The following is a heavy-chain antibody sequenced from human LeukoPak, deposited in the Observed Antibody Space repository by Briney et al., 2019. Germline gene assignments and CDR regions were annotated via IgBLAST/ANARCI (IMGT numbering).Heavy chain of an antibody. CDR1: GFTFSNAW. V-gene: IGHV3-15*01. D-gene: IGHD2-21*02. J-gene: IGHJ3*01. CDR3: TTDVGDDSLFL. Sequence: GGSLRLSCAASGFTFSNAWMSWVRQAPGKGLEWVGRIKSKTDGGTTDYAAPVKGKFTISRDDSKNTLYLQMNRLKTEDTAVYYCTTDVGDDSLFLWGQGTMVTVSS. CDR2: IKSKTDGGTT.